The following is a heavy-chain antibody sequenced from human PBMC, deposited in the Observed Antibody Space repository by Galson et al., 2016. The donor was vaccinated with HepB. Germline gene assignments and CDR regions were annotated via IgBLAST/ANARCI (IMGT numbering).Heavy chain of an antibody. CDR3: ARARVGYQDAFNI. D-gene: IGHD5-18*01. V-gene: IGHV3-33*01. CDR2: IWYDGSNK. J-gene: IGHJ3*02. CDR1: GFTFSSYG. Sequence: SLRLSCAASGFTFSSYGMHWVRQAPGKGLEWVAVIWYDGSNKYYADSVKGRFTISRDNSKNTLYLQMNSLRAEDTAVYYCARARVGYQDAFNIWGQGTMVTVSS.